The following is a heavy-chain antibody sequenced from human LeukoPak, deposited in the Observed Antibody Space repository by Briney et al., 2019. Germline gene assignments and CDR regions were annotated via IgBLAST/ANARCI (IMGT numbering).Heavy chain of an antibody. D-gene: IGHD2-15*01. CDR1: GGSFSDYY. V-gene: IGHV4-34*01. J-gene: IGHJ4*02. Sequence: SETLSLTCAVYGGSFSDYYWSWIRQPPGKGLEWIGEINHSRSTNYNPSLKSRVTISVDTSKNQFSLKVTSVTAADTAVYYCARHGGWYPYFDYWGQGTLATVSS. CDR2: INHSRST. CDR3: ARHGGWYPYFDY.